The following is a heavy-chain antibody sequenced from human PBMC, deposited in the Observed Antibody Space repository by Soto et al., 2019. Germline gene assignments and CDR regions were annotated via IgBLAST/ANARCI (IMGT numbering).Heavy chain of an antibody. V-gene: IGHV3-15*01. Sequence: VGSLRLSCVASGFTFTNAWMSWVRQAPGKGLEWVGRIRSNSDGGTTDYAAPVKGRFTISRDDSKNTLYLQMNSLRIEDTAVYYCTTDAAQIVLVTHWGHGTLLTVSS. J-gene: IGHJ4*01. D-gene: IGHD2-21*02. CDR1: GFTFTNAW. CDR2: IRSNSDGGTT. CDR3: TTDAAQIVLVTH.